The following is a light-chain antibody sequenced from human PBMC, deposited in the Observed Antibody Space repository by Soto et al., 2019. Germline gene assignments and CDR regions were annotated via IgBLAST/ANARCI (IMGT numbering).Light chain of an antibody. CDR2: ENN. V-gene: IGLV6-57*04. J-gene: IGLJ2*01. CDR3: QSYDSSTVV. CDR1: SGSIASND. Sequence: NFMLTQPHSGSESPGKTVTISFTRSSGSIASNDVQWYQQRPGSAPTTVIYENNQRPSGVPDRFSGSTDGSSNSASLTISGLQTEDEADYYCQSYDSSTVVFGGGTKLTVL.